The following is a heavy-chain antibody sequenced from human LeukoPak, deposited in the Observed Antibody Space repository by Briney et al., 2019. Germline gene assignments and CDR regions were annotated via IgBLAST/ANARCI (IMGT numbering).Heavy chain of an antibody. D-gene: IGHD3-22*01. CDR3: AKSWRSYGSSAYYGFDL. V-gene: IGHV3-23*01. CDR2: SAAST. CDR1: GFTFSTYA. Sequence: VGSLRLSCAASGFTFSTYAMTSGRQAPGKGLGWVASSAASTNHAASVKGRFTIARDNSKNTLYLQMNSLRADDTAVYYCAKSWRSYGSSAYYGFDLWGQGTMVTVSS. J-gene: IGHJ3*01.